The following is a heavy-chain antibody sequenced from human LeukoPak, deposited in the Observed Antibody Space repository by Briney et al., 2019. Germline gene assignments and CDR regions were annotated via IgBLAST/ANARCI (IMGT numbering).Heavy chain of an antibody. Sequence: SETLSLTCAVYGGSFSGYYWSWIRQPPGKGLEGFGEINHSGSTNYNPSLKSRVTISVDTSKNQFSLMLSSVTAADTAVYYCARVSSSFRSYYYYGMDVWGQGTTVTVSS. CDR2: INHSGST. CDR1: GGSFSGYY. J-gene: IGHJ6*02. CDR3: ARVSSSFRSYYYYGMDV. V-gene: IGHV4-34*01. D-gene: IGHD6-13*01.